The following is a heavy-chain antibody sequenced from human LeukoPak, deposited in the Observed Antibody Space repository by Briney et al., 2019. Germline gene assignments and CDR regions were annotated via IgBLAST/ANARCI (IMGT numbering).Heavy chain of an antibody. V-gene: IGHV4-34*01. J-gene: IGHJ4*02. CDR2: INHSGST. D-gene: IGHD6-6*01. CDR1: GGSFSGYY. CDR3: ARHSSAARPNFDY. Sequence: SETLSLTCAVYGGSFSGYYWSWIRQPPGKGLEWIGEINHSGSTNYNPSLKSRVTISVDTSKNQFSLKLSSVTAADTAAYYCARHSSAARPNFDYWGQGTLVTVSS.